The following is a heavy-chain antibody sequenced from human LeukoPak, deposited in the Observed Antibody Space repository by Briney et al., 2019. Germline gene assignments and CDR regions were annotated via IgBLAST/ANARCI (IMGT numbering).Heavy chain of an antibody. D-gene: IGHD6-13*01. Sequence: SETLSLTCSVSVYSISRKSYHGVWIRQPRGKGLEWIGTFFYSRSAYYNPSLMRRVTISVDTSKNQFSLKLTSVTAAATALYYCASGGLGAAAGTLDVWGQGTTVTVSS. J-gene: IGHJ6*02. CDR2: FFYSRSA. CDR1: VYSISRKSYH. V-gene: IGHV4-39*01. CDR3: ASGGLGAAAGTLDV.